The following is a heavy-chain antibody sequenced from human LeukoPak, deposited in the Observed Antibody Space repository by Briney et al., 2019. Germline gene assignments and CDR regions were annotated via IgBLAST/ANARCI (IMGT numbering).Heavy chain of an antibody. CDR1: GFTFSNYW. CDR3: VRYGRRANDQPFDV. D-gene: IGHD1-1*01. J-gene: IGHJ3*01. Sequence: AGSLRLSCEVSGFTFSNYWMMWVRQAPGKGLEWVASIDEDGSETNYVDSVTGRFTVSRDHAKNSVFLQMNSLRAEDTAVYYCVRYGRRANDQPFDVWGQGTMVTVSS. V-gene: IGHV3-7*01. CDR2: IDEDGSET.